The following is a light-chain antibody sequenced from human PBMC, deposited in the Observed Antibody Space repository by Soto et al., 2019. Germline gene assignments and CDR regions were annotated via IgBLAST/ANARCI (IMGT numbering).Light chain of an antibody. Sequence: QSALTQPASVSGSRGQSITISCTGTSSDVGSYNLVSWYQQHPGKAPKVMIYEGSQRPSGVSNRFSGSRSGNTASLTISGLQADDEADYYCCSYAGSSTYVFGTGTKLTVL. J-gene: IGLJ1*01. CDR1: SSDVGSYNL. CDR3: CSYAGSSTYV. V-gene: IGLV2-23*01. CDR2: EGS.